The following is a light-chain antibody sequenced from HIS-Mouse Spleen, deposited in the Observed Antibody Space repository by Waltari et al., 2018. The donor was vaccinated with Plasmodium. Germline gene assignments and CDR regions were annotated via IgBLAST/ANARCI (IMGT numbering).Light chain of an antibody. CDR2: EDS. CDR1: ALPNKY. J-gene: IGLJ3*02. V-gene: IGLV3-10*01. Sequence: SYELTQPPSVSLSPGQTARITCSVDALPNKYAYWYQQKSGQAPVLVIYEDSKRPSGIPERFSGSSSGTMATLTISGAQVEDEADYYCYSTDSSGNHRVFGGGTKLTVL. CDR3: YSTDSSGNHRV.